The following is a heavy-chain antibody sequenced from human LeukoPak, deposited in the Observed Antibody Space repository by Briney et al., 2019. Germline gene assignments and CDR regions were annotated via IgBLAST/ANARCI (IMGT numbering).Heavy chain of an antibody. Sequence: SVKVSCKASGGTFSSYAICWVRQAPGQGLEWMGRIIPILGIANYAQKFQGRVTIAADKSTSTAYMELSSLRSEDTAVYYCARGGSSSSVGWGQGTLVTVSS. V-gene: IGHV1-69*04. CDR3: ARGGSSSSVG. CDR2: IIPILGIA. CDR1: GGTFSSYA. J-gene: IGHJ4*02. D-gene: IGHD6-13*01.